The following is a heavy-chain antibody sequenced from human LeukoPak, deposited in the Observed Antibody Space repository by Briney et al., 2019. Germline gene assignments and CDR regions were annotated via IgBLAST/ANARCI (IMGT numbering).Heavy chain of an antibody. CDR2: INHSGST. J-gene: IGHJ3*02. CDR3: ARPSGIDAFDI. CDR1: GGSFSGYY. Sequence: PSETLSLTCAVYGGSFSGYYWSWIRQPPGKGLERIGEINHSGSTNYNPSLKSRVTISVDTSKNQFSLKLSSVTAADTAVYYCARPSGIDAFDIWGQGTMVTVSS. D-gene: IGHD2-15*01. V-gene: IGHV4-34*01.